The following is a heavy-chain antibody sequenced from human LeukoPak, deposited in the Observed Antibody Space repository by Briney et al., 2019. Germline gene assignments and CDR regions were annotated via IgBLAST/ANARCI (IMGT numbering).Heavy chain of an antibody. J-gene: IGHJ5*02. Sequence: SVKVSSKASGGTFSSYAISWVRQAPGQGLEWMGGIIPIFGTANYAQKFQGRVTITADKSTSTAYMELSSLRSEDTAVYYCARDSSEYSSSSDWFDPWGQGTLVTVSS. CDR3: ARDSSEYSSSSDWFDP. D-gene: IGHD6-6*01. CDR1: GGTFSSYA. V-gene: IGHV1-69*06. CDR2: IIPIFGTA.